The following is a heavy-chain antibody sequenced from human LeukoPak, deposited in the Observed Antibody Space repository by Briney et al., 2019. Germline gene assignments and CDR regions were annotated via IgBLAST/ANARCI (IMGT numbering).Heavy chain of an antibody. Sequence: SETLSLTCTVSGGSISSGGYYWSWIRQHPGKGLEWIGYIYYSGSTYYNPSLKSRVTISVDTSKNQFSLKLSSVTAADTAVYYCARSDSGYESDYWGQGTLVTVSS. CDR2: IYYSGST. D-gene: IGHD5-12*01. CDR1: GGSISSGGYY. V-gene: IGHV4-31*03. J-gene: IGHJ4*02. CDR3: ARSDSGYESDY.